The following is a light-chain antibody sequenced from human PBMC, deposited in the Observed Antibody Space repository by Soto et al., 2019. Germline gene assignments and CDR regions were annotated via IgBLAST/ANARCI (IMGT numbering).Light chain of an antibody. CDR1: TSNIGSNT. CDR2: NDI. V-gene: IGLV1-44*01. Sequence: QAVLTQPPSASGTPGQRVTISCSGSTSNIGSNTVRWYQHLPGTAPRLLIYNDIQRPSGVPDRFSGSKSGTSDSLAISGLQSEDEADYYCAFWDDSLDGHAVFGGGTQLTVL. CDR3: AFWDDSLDGHAV. J-gene: IGLJ7*01.